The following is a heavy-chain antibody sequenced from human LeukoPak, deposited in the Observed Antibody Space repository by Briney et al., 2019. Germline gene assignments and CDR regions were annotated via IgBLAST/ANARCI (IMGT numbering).Heavy chain of an antibody. Sequence: ASVKVSCKASGGTFSSYAISWVRQAPGQGLEWMGGIIPIFGTANYAQKFQGRVTITADEPTSTAYMELSSLRSEDTAVYYCARDRLYCSGGSCYSERFDYWGQGTLVTVSS. CDR1: GGTFSSYA. CDR2: IIPIFGTA. J-gene: IGHJ4*02. V-gene: IGHV1-69*13. CDR3: ARDRLYCSGGSCYSERFDY. D-gene: IGHD2-15*01.